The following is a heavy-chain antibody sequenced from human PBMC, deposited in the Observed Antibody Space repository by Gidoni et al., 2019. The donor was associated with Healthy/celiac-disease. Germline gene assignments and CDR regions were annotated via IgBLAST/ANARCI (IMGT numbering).Heavy chain of an antibody. V-gene: IGHV3-66*01. CDR2: IYSGGST. D-gene: IGHD3-22*01. CDR1: GFTVSSNY. Sequence: EVQLVESGGGLVQPGGSLRLSCAASGFTVSSNYMSWVRQAPGKGLEWVSVIYSGGSTYYADSVKGRFTISRDNSKNTLYLQMNSLRAEDTAVYYCAREPVYDSSGYYYGWGQGTLVTVSS. J-gene: IGHJ4*02. CDR3: AREPVYDSSGYYYG.